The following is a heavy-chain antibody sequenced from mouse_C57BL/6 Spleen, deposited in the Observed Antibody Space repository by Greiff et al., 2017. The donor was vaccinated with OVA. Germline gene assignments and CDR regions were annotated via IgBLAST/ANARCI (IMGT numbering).Heavy chain of an antibody. CDR1: GYAFSSYW. J-gene: IGHJ3*01. Sequence: QVHVKQSGAELVKPGASVKISCKASGYAFSSYWMNWVKQRPGKGLEWIGQIYPGDGDTNYNGKFKGKATLTADKSSSTAYMQLSSLTSEDSAVYFCARGAQAPAWFAYWGQGTLVTVSA. CDR3: ARGAQAPAWFAY. CDR2: IYPGDGDT. D-gene: IGHD3-2*02. V-gene: IGHV1-80*01.